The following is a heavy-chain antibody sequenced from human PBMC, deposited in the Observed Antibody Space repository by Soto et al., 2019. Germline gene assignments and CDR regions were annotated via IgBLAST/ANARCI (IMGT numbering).Heavy chain of an antibody. V-gene: IGHV4-31*03. CDR2: IYYSGST. J-gene: IGHJ4*02. Sequence: SETLSLTCTVSGGSISSGGYYWSWIRQHPGKGLEWIGYIYYSGSTYYNPSLKSRVTISVDTSKNQFSLKLSSVTAADTAVYYCARGNLNENFDYWGQGTLVTVSS. CDR3: ARGNLNENFDY. CDR1: GGSISSGGYY. D-gene: IGHD1-1*01.